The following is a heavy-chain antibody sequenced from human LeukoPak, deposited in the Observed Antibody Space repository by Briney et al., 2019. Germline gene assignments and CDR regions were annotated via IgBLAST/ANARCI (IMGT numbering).Heavy chain of an antibody. J-gene: IGHJ4*02. CDR3: ARAEVVAGFDY. CDR1: GGSISSYY. Sequence: SETLSLTCSVSGGSISSYYWSWIRQRPGKGLEWIGYIYHTGSSYYNLSLKSRVTISVDTSKNQFSLKVNTVTAADTAVYYCARAEVVAGFDYWGQGTLVTVSS. V-gene: IGHV4-59*01. CDR2: IYHTGSS. D-gene: IGHD6-19*01.